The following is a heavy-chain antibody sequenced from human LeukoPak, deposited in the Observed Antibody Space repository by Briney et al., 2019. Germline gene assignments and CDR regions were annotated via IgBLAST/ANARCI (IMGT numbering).Heavy chain of an antibody. V-gene: IGHV3-23*01. CDR2: ISGSGGST. CDR3: AKDRRTLDAFDI. CDR1: GFTFSISA. J-gene: IGHJ3*02. Sequence: GGSLRLTCAASGFTFSISAMKWVRQAPGKALERVSAISGSGGSTYYADPAKGRFIISRDNSKNTQNLQINTLRAEDTAVYYCAKDRRTLDAFDIWGQGTMVTVSS.